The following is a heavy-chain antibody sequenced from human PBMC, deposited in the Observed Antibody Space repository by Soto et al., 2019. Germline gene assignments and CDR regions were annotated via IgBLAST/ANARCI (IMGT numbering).Heavy chain of an antibody. Sequence: QVELEQSGAEVKKPGASVKVSCKASGYSFSSYGISWVRQAPGQGLEWMGRVSGYNGHTNYAERLQGRVTMTTDTSTNTAFMELRNLRSDATAVYYCARSQCSGDCYTDWFDPWGQGPLVSVSS. D-gene: IGHD2-21*02. CDR1: GYSFSSYG. CDR2: VSGYNGHT. V-gene: IGHV1-18*01. J-gene: IGHJ5*02. CDR3: ARSQCSGDCYTDWFDP.